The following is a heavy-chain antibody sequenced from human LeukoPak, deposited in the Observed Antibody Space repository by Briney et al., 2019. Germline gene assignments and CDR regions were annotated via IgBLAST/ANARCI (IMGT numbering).Heavy chain of an antibody. CDR1: GDSVSSNNAA. CDR3: AREDSSGWPLFDY. CDR2: TYYRSKWYN. J-gene: IGHJ4*02. Sequence: SQTLSLTCAISGDSVSSNNAAWNWIRQSPSRGLEWLGKTYYRSKWYNDYEVSVRSRITINSDTSKNQFSLQLNSVTPEDTAVYYCAREDSSGWPLFDYWGQGTLVTVSS. V-gene: IGHV6-1*01. D-gene: IGHD6-19*01.